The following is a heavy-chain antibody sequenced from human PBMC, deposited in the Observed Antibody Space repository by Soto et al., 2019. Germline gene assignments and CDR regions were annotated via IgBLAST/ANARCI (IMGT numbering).Heavy chain of an antibody. D-gene: IGHD1-1*01. J-gene: IGHJ4*02. CDR3: ARDGTALFDY. CDR2: ISSSSSYI. V-gene: IGHV3-21*01. CDR1: GXTFSSYS. Sequence: LRLSCAASGXTFSSYSMNWVRQAPGKGLEWVSSISSSSSYIYYADSVKGRFTISRDNAKNSLYLQMNSLRAEDTAVYYCARDGTALFDYWGQGTLVTVSS.